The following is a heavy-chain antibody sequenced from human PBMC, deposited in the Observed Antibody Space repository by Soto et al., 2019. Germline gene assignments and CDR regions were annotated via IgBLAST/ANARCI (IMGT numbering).Heavy chain of an antibody. CDR2: ISRGGNYI. J-gene: IGHJ3*02. CDR3: ARDPTALAFDI. CDR1: GFTFSTYS. Sequence: EVQLVESGGGLVKPGGSLRLFCAASGFTFSTYSMNWVRQAPGKGLEWVSSISRGGNYISYADSLKGRFTISRDNAKNSLFLQMNSLRAEDTAVYYCARDPTALAFDIWGQGTMVTVSS. V-gene: IGHV3-21*01.